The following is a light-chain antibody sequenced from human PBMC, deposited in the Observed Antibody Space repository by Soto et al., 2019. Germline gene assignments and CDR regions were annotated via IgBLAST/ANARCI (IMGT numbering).Light chain of an antibody. CDR1: QSVSSSY. CDR2: GAS. J-gene: IGKJ2*01. CDR3: QQYGSSPRT. Sequence: EIVLTQSPGTLSLSPGERATLSCRASQSVSSSYLAWYQQKPGQAPSLLIYGASSRATGIPDRFSGSGSGTDFTLTISRLEPEDIAVYYCQQYGSSPRTFGQGTKLEIK. V-gene: IGKV3-20*01.